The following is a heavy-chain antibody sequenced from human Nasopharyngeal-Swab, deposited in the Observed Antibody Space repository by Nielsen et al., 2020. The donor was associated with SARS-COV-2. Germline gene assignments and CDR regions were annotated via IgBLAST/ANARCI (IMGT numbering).Heavy chain of an antibody. V-gene: IGHV3-23*01. D-gene: IGHD2-15*01. CDR2: MSGRGEKT. Sequence: GESLKISCAASGFTFTSYAMNWVRHAPGKGLEWVSGMSGRGEKTYYADSVKGRFTISRDISKNTLDLQMNGLRAEDTAVYYCAKDSGAGFCDDGSCFPTNHWGLGTLVTVSS. CDR1: GFTFTSYA. CDR3: AKDSGAGFCDDGSCFPTNH. J-gene: IGHJ5*02.